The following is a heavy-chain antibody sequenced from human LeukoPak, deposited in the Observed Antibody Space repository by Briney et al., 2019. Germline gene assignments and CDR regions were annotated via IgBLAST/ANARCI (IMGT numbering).Heavy chain of an antibody. V-gene: IGHV3-33*03. CDR2: IWFDGSNK. Sequence: GGSLRLSCAASGFTFRSHGMHWVRQAPGKGLEWVAVIWFDGSNKYYADSVKGRFTISRDNAKNSLYLQMNSLRAEDTALYYCAKDMLATRTYFDYWGQGTLVTVSS. CDR3: AKDMLATRTYFDY. J-gene: IGHJ4*02. D-gene: IGHD2-8*01. CDR1: GFTFRSHG.